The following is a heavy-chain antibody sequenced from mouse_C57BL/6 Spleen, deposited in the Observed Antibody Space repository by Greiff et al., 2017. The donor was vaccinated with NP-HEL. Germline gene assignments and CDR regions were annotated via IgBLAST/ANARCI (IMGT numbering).Heavy chain of an antibody. CDR3: ARDDYDGGYYFGY. D-gene: IGHD2-4*01. Sequence: EVKLMESGPGLVKPSQSLSLTCSVTGYSITSGYYWNWIRQFPGNKLEWMGYISYDGSNNYNPSLKNRISITRDTSKNQFFLKLNSVTTEDTATYYCARDDYDGGYYFGYWGQGTTLTVSS. CDR1: GYSITSGYY. V-gene: IGHV3-6*01. CDR2: ISYDGSN. J-gene: IGHJ2*01.